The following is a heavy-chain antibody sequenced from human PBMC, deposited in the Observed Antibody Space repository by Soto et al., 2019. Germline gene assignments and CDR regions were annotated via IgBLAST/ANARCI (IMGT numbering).Heavy chain of an antibody. CDR2: ISYDGSNK. Sequence: QVQLVESGGGVVQPGRSLRLSCAASGFTFSSYGMHWVRQAPGKGLEWVAVISYDGSNKYYADSVKGRFTISRDNSKNTLYLQRNSLRAEETAVYYCAKGPAILLVPAAMNYYYGMDVWGQGTTVTVSS. V-gene: IGHV3-30*18. CDR1: GFTFSSYG. D-gene: IGHD2-2*01. J-gene: IGHJ6*02. CDR3: AKGPAILLVPAAMNYYYGMDV.